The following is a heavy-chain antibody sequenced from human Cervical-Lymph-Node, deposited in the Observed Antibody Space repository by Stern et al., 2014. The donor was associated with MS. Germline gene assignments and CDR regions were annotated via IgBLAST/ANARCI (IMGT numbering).Heavy chain of an antibody. CDR3: AKVYGSGPFDY. J-gene: IGHJ4*02. CDR1: GFSFSSYA. D-gene: IGHD6-19*01. CDR2: IRGRYGST. Sequence: EVQLVESGGTLVQPGGSLRLSCAASGFSFSSYAMSWVRQAPGKGLEWVSVIRGRYGSTFYADSVKGRFTISRDNSKNTLFLQMNSLRAEDTAVYYCAKVYGSGPFDYWGQGTLVTVSS. V-gene: IGHV3-23*04.